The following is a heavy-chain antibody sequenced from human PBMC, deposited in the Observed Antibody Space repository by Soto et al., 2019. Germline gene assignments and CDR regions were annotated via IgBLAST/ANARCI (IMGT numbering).Heavy chain of an antibody. D-gene: IGHD2-2*01. CDR1: GGSITIFY. V-gene: IGHV4-59*01. CDR3: ARDLGFCSSTSCFPYFEP. Sequence: SDTLSLTCTVSGGSITIFYWSWIRQPPGKGLEWIGYIYYSGTPNYNPSLKSRVTISVDTSKNQFSLKLTSVTAADTAVYYCARDLGFCSSTSCFPYFEPWGQGTLVTVSS. J-gene: IGHJ5*02. CDR2: IYYSGTP.